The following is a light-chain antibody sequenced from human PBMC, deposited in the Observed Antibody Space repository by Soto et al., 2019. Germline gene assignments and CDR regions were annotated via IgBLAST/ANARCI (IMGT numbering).Light chain of an antibody. V-gene: IGKV4-1*01. J-gene: IGKJ4*01. Sequence: IVMTQAPDSLAVSLGERATINCNSSQSVLYSSNNRNYLAWYQQKPRRPPNLLIYWASTREAGVPDRFSGGGSGTDFTLTISNLQAEDVAVYYCQQYYNTPFTFGVGTKADI. CDR1: QSVLYSSNNRNY. CDR2: WAS. CDR3: QQYYNTPFT.